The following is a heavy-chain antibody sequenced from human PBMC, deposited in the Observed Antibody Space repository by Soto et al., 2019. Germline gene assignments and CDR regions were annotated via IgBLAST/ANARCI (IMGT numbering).Heavy chain of an antibody. D-gene: IGHD1-1*01. CDR2: IYATGTT. CDR3: VRDGTKTLRDWFDP. J-gene: IGHJ5*02. CDR1: GASISGFY. Sequence: PSETLSLTCPVSGASISGFYLGWIRKSAGTGREWIGRIYATGTTDYNPSLKSRVMMSVDTSKKQFSLKLRSVTAADTAVYYCVRDGTKTLRDWFDPWGQGISVTVSS. V-gene: IGHV4-4*07.